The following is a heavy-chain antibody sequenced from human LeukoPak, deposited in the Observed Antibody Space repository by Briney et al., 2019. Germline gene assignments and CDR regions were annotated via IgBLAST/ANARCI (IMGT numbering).Heavy chain of an antibody. CDR3: ARGGYYYDSSGHYSEDAFDI. J-gene: IGHJ3*02. D-gene: IGHD3-22*01. CDR1: GYTFTNYG. Sequence: ASVKVSCKASGYTFTNYGISWVRQAPGQGLEWMGRISAYNGNTNYVQKLQGRVTMTTDTSTNTAYMELRSLRSDDTAVYYCARGGYYYDSSGHYSEDAFDIWGQGTMVTVSS. V-gene: IGHV1-18*01. CDR2: ISAYNGNT.